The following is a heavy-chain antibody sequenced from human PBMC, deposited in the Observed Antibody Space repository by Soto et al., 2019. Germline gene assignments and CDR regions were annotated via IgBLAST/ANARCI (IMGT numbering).Heavy chain of an antibody. CDR1: GFAFGAYA. Sequence: EVQLLESGGGLVQPGGSLRLSCAASGFAFGAYAMTWVRQAPGQGLEWVSVISGAGGNTYYADSVKGRFTVSRENSKKMAYVEMNSLRVEDTARYYCAKKPVPQRLPSWWFDPGGQGTRVTVSS. V-gene: IGHV3-23*01. J-gene: IGHJ5*02. CDR3: AKKPVPQRLPSWWFDP. CDR2: ISGAGGNT. D-gene: IGHD6-25*01.